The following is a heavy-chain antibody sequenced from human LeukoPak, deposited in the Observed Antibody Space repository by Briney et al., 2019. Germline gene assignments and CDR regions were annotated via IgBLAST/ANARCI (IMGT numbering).Heavy chain of an antibody. Sequence: PSQTLTLTCRVSGGSISSGGYYWCWIRQHPGKGLEWIGHIYASGGTYYNPSLKSRLIVSVDTSKNQFSLKVSSVTVADTAVYYCARVDIRADHSDGSADAFDVWGQGTMVTVSS. CDR1: GGSISSGGYY. V-gene: IGHV4-31*03. J-gene: IGHJ3*01. CDR3: ARVDIRADHSDGSADAFDV. CDR2: IYASGGT. D-gene: IGHD3-22*01.